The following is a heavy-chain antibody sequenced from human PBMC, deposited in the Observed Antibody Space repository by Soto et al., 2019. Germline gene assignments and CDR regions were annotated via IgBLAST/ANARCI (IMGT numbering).Heavy chain of an antibody. CDR1: GGSISHYH. CDR3: ARLEGLATISYYFDF. J-gene: IGHJ4*02. CDR2: IFYNGST. Sequence: SETLSLTCTVSGGSISHYHWNWIRQAPGKGMEWIGYIFYNGSTHYNPSLTSRVTISLDKSKSQFSLKLNSVTAADSAVYFCARLEGLATISYYFDFWGPGALVTVSS. V-gene: IGHV4-59*08. D-gene: IGHD5-12*01.